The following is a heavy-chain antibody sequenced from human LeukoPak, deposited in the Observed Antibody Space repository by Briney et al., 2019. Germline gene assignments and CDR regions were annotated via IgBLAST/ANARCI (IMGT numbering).Heavy chain of an antibody. CDR2: ISGSGGST. CDR1: GFTFSSYA. Sequence: GGSLRLSCAASGFTFSSYAMSWVRQAPGKGLEWVSAISGSGGSTYYADSVKSRFTISRDNSKNTLYLQMNSLRAEDTAVYYCAKDMVRGVIIAYYYYGMDVWGQGTTVTVSS. J-gene: IGHJ6*02. V-gene: IGHV3-23*01. D-gene: IGHD3-10*01. CDR3: AKDMVRGVIIAYYYYGMDV.